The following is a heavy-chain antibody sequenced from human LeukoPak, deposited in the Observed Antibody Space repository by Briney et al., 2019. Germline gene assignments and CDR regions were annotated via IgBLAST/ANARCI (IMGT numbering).Heavy chain of an antibody. J-gene: IGHJ6*04. V-gene: IGHV3-30*04. Sequence: GGSLRLSCAASGFTFSSYAMHWVRQAPGKGLEWVAAISYDGSNKYYADSVKGRFTISRDNSKNTLYLQMNSLRAEDTAVYYCARTYSSGWYSDYGMDVWGKGTTVTVSS. CDR2: ISYDGSNK. CDR1: GFTFSSYA. D-gene: IGHD6-19*01. CDR3: ARTYSSGWYSDYGMDV.